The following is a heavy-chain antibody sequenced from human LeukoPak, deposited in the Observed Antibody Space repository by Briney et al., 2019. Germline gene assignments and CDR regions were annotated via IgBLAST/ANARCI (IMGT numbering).Heavy chain of an antibody. Sequence: GGSLRLSCAASGFIFSSYAMHWVRQAPGKGLEWVAVISYDGSNKYYADSVKGRFTISRDNSKNTLYLQMNSLRAEDTAVYYCARAAHRVVVTAIPGYWGQGTLVTVSS. CDR2: ISYDGSNK. V-gene: IGHV3-30*04. CDR3: ARAAHRVVVTAIPGY. J-gene: IGHJ4*02. CDR1: GFIFSSYA. D-gene: IGHD2-21*02.